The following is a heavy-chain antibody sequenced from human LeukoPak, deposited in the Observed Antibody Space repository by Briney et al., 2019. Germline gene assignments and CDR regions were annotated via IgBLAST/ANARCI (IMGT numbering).Heavy chain of an antibody. CDR2: IGGSGGFT. Sequence: GGSLRLSCAASEFTFSNFAMSWVRQAPGKGLEWVSAIGGSGGFTYYADSVKGRFTISRDNSKNTLYVQMNSLGAGDTAVYYCAKAQSSGSAYDTFDVWGQGTMVTVTS. V-gene: IGHV3-23*01. D-gene: IGHD6-19*01. J-gene: IGHJ3*01. CDR3: AKAQSSGSAYDTFDV. CDR1: EFTFSNFA.